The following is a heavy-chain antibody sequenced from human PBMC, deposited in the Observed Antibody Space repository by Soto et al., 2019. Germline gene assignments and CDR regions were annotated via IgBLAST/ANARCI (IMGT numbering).Heavy chain of an antibody. V-gene: IGHV4-59*01. CDR3: ASAGEYYYDSSGYYPPYYFDY. J-gene: IGHJ4*02. Sequence: PSETLSLTCTVSGGSISSYYWSWIRQPAGKGLEWIGYIYYSGSTNYNPSLKSRVTISVDTSKNQFSLKLSSVTAADTAVYYCASAGEYYYDSSGYYPPYYFDYWGQGTLVTVSS. CDR1: GGSISSYY. D-gene: IGHD3-22*01. CDR2: IYYSGST.